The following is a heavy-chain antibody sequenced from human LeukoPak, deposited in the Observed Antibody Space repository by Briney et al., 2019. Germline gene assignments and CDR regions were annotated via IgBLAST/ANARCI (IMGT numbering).Heavy chain of an antibody. J-gene: IGHJ4*02. Sequence: ASETLSLTCAVHGWSFTTYYWTWVRQSPGKGLEWIGEVTYSGSANYNPTVRSRVTISVDRSQRQFSLNLNSVTVADTAIYYCAGRGFYAFPLDFWGQGTPVIGSS. D-gene: IGHD3-3*01. CDR1: GWSFTTYY. CDR2: VTYSGSA. V-gene: IGHV4-34*01. CDR3: AGRGFYAFPLDF.